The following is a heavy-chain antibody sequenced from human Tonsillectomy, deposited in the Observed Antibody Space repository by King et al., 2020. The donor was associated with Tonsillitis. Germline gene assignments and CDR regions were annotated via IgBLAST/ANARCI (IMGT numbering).Heavy chain of an antibody. V-gene: IGHV4-39*01. D-gene: IGHD4-17*01. CDR1: GGSISSSSYY. J-gene: IGHJ6*03. Sequence: HLQLQESGPGLVKPSETLSLTCTVSGGSISSSSYYWGWIRQPPGKGLEWIGSIYYSWSTYSNPSLKSRVTISVDTSKNQFSLKLSSVTAADTAGYYCARLRDYGDYYYYYMDVWGKGTTVTVSS. CDR3: ARLRDYGDYYYYYMDV. CDR2: IYYSWST.